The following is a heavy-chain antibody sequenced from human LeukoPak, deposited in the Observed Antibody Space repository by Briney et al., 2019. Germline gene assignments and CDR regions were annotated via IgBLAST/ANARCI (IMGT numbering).Heavy chain of an antibody. J-gene: IGHJ3*02. CDR1: GYTFTSSG. D-gene: IGHD1-1*01. CDR2: ISAYNGNT. CDR3: ARDGRSPGAFDI. Sequence: ASVKVSCTASGYTFTSSGISWVRQAPGQGLEWMGWISAYNGNTNYAQKLQGRVTMTTDTSTSTAYMELRSLRSDDTAVYYCARDGRSPGAFDIWGQGTMVTVSS. V-gene: IGHV1-18*01.